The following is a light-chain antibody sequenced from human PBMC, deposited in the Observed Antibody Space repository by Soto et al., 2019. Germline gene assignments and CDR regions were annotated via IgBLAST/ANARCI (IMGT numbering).Light chain of an antibody. J-gene: IGKJ2*01. V-gene: IGKV1-5*01. Sequence: DIQMTQSPSILSASVGDRVTITCRASQSISRSLAWYQQKPGKAPKLLIYDASSLESRVPSRFSGSGSGTEFTLTITNLRPDDFATYYFHQYNHYSHSTFGQGTKLEIK. CDR1: QSISRS. CDR3: HQYNHYSHST. CDR2: DAS.